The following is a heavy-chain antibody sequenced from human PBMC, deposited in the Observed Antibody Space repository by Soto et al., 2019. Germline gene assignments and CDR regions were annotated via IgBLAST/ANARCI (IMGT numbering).Heavy chain of an antibody. CDR2: IIPLFGTT. D-gene: IGHD3-10*01. J-gene: IGHJ6*02. Sequence: QVQVVQSGVEVRRPGSSVKVSCKASGDTFKNCVISWVRQAPGQGLEWMGGIIPLFGTTDFAQRFQGRLTITKDESTTTAYMELSRLRSEGTATYYCAAELGFGKLSVVWGQGTTVSVSS. CDR1: GDTFKNCV. V-gene: IGHV1-69*01. CDR3: AAELGFGKLSVV.